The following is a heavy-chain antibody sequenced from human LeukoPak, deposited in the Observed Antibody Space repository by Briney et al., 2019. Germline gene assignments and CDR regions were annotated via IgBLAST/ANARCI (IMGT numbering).Heavy chain of an antibody. V-gene: IGHV4-34*01. J-gene: IGHJ4*02. CDR3: ARGYDSSGYYAMGGDYFDY. D-gene: IGHD3-22*01. CDR2: INHSGST. CDR1: GGSFSGYY. Sequence: SETLSLTCAVYGGSFSGYYWSWIRQPPGKGLEWIGEINHSGSTNYNPSLKSRVTISVDTSKNQFSLKLSSVTAADTAVYYCARGYDSSGYYAMGGDYFDYWGQGTLVTVSS.